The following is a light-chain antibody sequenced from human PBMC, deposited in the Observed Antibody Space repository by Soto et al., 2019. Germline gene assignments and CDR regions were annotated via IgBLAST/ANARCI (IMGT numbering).Light chain of an antibody. Sequence: EIVLTQSPANLSLSPGERATLSCRASQSVGSYLAWWQQNPGQAPRLLIYDASNRAAGIPARFSGSGSGTDLTLNIRSLEPEDFDVYYCHQRGKWLPRTFGQGTRLEIK. J-gene: IGKJ5*01. CDR2: DAS. V-gene: IGKV3-11*01. CDR1: QSVGSY. CDR3: HQRGKWLPRT.